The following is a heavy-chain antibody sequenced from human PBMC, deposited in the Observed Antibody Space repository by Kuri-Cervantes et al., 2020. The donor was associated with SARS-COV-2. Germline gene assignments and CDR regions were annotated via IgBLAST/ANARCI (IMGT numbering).Heavy chain of an antibody. J-gene: IGHJ4*02. CDR2: IKQDGSEK. V-gene: IGHV3-7*01. CDR3: AREGRGYAYFDY. CDR1: GLTFSSYW. Sequence: GGSLRLSCAASGLTFSSYWMSWVRQAPGKGLEWVANIKQDGSEKYYVDSVKGRFTISRDNAKNSLYLQMNSLRAEDTAVYYCAREGRGYAYFDYWGQGTLVTVSS. D-gene: IGHD5-12*01.